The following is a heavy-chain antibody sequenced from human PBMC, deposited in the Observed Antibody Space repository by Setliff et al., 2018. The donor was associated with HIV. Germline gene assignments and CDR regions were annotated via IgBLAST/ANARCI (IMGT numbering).Heavy chain of an antibody. J-gene: IGHJ5*02. D-gene: IGHD4-17*01. CDR2: IIPILGIA. Sequence: ASVKVSCKASGGTFSSYAISWVRQAPGQGLEWMGGIIPILGIANYAQKFQGRATITRDTSASTAYMELSSLRSEDTAVYYCARSMTTVTDGGAGWFDPWGQGTLVTVSS. CDR3: ARSMTTVTDGGAGWFDP. V-gene: IGHV1-69*10. CDR1: GGTFSSYA.